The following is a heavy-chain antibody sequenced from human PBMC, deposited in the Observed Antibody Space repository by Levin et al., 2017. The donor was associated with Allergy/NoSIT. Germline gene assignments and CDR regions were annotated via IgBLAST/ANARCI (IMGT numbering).Heavy chain of an antibody. V-gene: IGHV4-59*08. Sequence: SETLSLTCTVSGGSISSYYWSWIRQPPGKGLEWIAYMYYSGTTKYNPSLESRVTVSVDTSKNQFSLKLSSLIATDTAVYYSARHLGRGYDYWGQGTLVTVSS. J-gene: IGHJ4*02. CDR1: GGSISSYY. D-gene: IGHD3-10*01. CDR2: MYYSGTT. CDR3: ARHLGRGYDY.